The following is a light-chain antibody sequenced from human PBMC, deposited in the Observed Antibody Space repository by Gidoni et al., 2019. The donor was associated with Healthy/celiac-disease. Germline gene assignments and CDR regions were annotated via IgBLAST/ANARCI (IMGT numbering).Light chain of an antibody. J-gene: IGKJ2*01. Sequence: DIQMTQSPSTLSASVGDRVTITCRASQSISSWLPWYQQKPGKAPKLLSYDASSLESGVPSRFSGSGSGTEFTLTISSLQPDDFATYYCQQYNSYPPYTFGQGTKLEIK. CDR1: QSISSW. CDR3: QQYNSYPPYT. CDR2: DAS. V-gene: IGKV1-5*01.